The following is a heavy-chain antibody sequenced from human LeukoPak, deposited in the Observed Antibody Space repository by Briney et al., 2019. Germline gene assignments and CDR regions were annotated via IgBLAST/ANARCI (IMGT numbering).Heavy chain of an antibody. CDR3: ARVVSYTVFGVAADAFDI. Sequence: SETLSLTCTVSGDSITTGGHYWSWSREHPGRGLVWIGYIDHSGSANYNPSLESRITISGDTSKNQFAMKVTSVTAADTAVYFCARVVSYTVFGVAADAFDIWGQGTVVSVSS. CDR1: GDSITTGGHY. D-gene: IGHD3-3*01. V-gene: IGHV4-31*03. CDR2: IDHSGSA. J-gene: IGHJ3*02.